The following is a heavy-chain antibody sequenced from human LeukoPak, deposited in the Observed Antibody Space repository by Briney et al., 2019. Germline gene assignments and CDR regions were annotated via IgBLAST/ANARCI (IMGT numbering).Heavy chain of an antibody. CDR1: GFTFSNAW. D-gene: IGHD2-15*01. CDR2: IKSKTDGGTT. V-gene: IGHV3-15*01. J-gene: IGHJ6*02. Sequence: GGSLRLSCAASGFTFSNAWMSWVRQAPGKGLEWVGRIKSKTDGGTTDYAAPVKGRFTISRDDSKNTLYLQMNSLKTEDTAVYYCTTDSPYCSGGSCYYYYYGMDVWGQGTTVTVSS. CDR3: TTDSPYCSGGSCYYYYYGMDV.